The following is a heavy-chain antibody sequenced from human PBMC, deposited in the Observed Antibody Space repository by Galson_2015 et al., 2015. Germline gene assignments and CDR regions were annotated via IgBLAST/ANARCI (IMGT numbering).Heavy chain of an antibody. D-gene: IGHD2-15*01. J-gene: IGHJ4*02. CDR3: ARGLQDCSGGSCYVFDY. CDR2: INPNSGGT. Sequence: SVKVSCKASGYTFTGYYMHWVRQAPGQGLEWMGWINPNSGGTNYAQKFQGWVTMTRDTSISTTYMELSRLRSDDTAVYYCARGLQDCSGGSCYVFDYWGQGTLVTVSS. V-gene: IGHV1-2*04. CDR1: GYTFTGYY.